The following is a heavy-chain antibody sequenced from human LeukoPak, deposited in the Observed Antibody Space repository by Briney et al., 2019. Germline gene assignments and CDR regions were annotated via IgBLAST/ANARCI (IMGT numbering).Heavy chain of an antibody. V-gene: IGHV3-23*01. CDR2: ISGGGDTT. D-gene: IGHD5/OR15-5a*01. Sequence: PGGSLRLSCAASGFTFSNYAMSWVRQAPGKGLEWVSGISGGGDTTYYADSVKGRFTLSRDNSKNTLYLQMHSLRADDTAVYYCAKSVVPGGAYYFDYWGQGILVTVSS. CDR3: AKSVVPGGAYYFDY. J-gene: IGHJ4*02. CDR1: GFTFSNYA.